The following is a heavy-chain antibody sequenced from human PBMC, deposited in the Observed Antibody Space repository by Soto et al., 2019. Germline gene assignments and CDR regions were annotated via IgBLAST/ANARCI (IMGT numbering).Heavy chain of an antibody. D-gene: IGHD2-2*01. V-gene: IGHV1-8*01. CDR2: MNPNSGNT. J-gene: IGHJ4*02. Sequence: GASVKVSCKASGYTFTSYDINWVRQATGQGPEWMGWMNPNSGNTGYAQKFQGRVTMTRNTSISTAYMELSSLRSEDTAVYYCARGAVGQLLSSYYFDYWGQGTLVTVSS. CDR3: ARGAVGQLLSSYYFDY. CDR1: GYTFTSYD.